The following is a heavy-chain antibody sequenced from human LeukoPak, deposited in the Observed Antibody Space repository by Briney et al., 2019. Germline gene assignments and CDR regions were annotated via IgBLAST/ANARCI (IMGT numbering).Heavy chain of an antibody. CDR1: GFTFSSYS. D-gene: IGHD2-8*01. J-gene: IGHJ4*02. V-gene: IGHV3-48*01. CDR2: ISSSSSTL. CDR3: ARGGRAVSLDY. Sequence: PGGSLRLSCAASGFTFSSYSMNWVRQAPGKGLEWVSYISSSSSTLYYAGSVKGRFTISRDNAKNSLYLQMNSLRAEDTAVYYCARGGRAVSLDYWGQGTLVTVSS.